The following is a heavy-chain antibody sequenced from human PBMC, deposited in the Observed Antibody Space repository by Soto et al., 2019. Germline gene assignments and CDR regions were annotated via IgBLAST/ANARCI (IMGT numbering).Heavy chain of an antibody. J-gene: IGHJ4*02. CDR2: ISSTDNYI. V-gene: IGHV3-21*01. CDR3: ARDSEDLTSNFDD. Sequence: EVQLVESGGGLVKPGGSLRLSCAASGFTFTRYSMNWVRQAPGKGLEWVSHISSTDNYIYYGDSMKGRFTISRDNAKKSLYLEMNSLRGEDTAVYYWARDSEDLTSNFDDWGQGTLVTVSS. CDR1: GFTFTRYS.